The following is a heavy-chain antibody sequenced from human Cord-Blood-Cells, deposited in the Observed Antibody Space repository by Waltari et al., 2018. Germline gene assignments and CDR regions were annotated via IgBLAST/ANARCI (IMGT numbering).Heavy chain of an antibody. CDR2: IYYSGST. J-gene: IGHJ4*02. CDR3: ARQGTLRDDSSGYSEDEAY. D-gene: IGHD3-22*01. V-gene: IGHV4-39*01. Sequence: QLQLQESGPGLVKPSETLSLTCTVSGGSISSSSYYWGWIRQPPGKGLEWIGSIYYSGSTYYNPPLKSRVTISVDTSKNQFSLKLSSVTAADTAVYYCARQGTLRDDSSGYSEDEAYWGQGTLVTVSS. CDR1: GGSISSSSYY.